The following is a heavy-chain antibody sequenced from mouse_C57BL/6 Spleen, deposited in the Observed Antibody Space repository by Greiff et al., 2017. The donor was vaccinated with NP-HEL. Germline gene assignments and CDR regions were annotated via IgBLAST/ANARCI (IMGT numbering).Heavy chain of an antibody. CDR1: GYSITSGYY. V-gene: IGHV3-6*01. CDR2: ISYDGSN. Sequence: EVKLQESGPGLVKPSQSLSLTCSVTGYSITSGYYWNWIRQFPGNKLEWMGYISYDGSNNYNPSLKNRISITRDTSKNQFFLKLNSVTTEDTATYYCARDHSNYAMDYWGQGTSVTVSS. J-gene: IGHJ4*01. CDR3: ARDHSNYAMDY. D-gene: IGHD2-5*01.